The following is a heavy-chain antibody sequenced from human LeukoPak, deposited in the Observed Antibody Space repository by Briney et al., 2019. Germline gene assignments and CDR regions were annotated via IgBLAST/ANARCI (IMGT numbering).Heavy chain of an antibody. D-gene: IGHD4-11*01. Sequence: PGGSLRLSCAASGFTFSSFGMQWVRQAPGKGLEWVAFIDYDVSNKHHRDSVKGRFTISRDNSQNTVFLQMNSLRVKDTAIYYCARDAQRGFDYSNSLKYWGHGTLVTVSS. CDR2: IDYDVSNK. J-gene: IGHJ4*01. CDR1: GFTFSSFG. V-gene: IGHV3-30*02. CDR3: ARDAQRGFDYSNSLKY.